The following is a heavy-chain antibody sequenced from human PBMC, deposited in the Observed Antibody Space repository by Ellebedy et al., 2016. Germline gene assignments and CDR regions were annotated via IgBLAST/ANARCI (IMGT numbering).Heavy chain of an antibody. J-gene: IGHJ6*02. CDR1: GFTYSNYA. D-gene: IGHD2-15*01. CDR3: AKQHCSGGTCYSHYGMDV. Sequence: GESLKIPXAASGFTYSNYAMSWVRQAPGKGLEWVSAISGSGGSTYYADSVKGRFTISRDNSKNTLHVQMNSLRAEDTAVYYCAKQHCSGGTCYSHYGMDVWGQGTTVTVSS. CDR2: ISGSGGST. V-gene: IGHV3-23*01.